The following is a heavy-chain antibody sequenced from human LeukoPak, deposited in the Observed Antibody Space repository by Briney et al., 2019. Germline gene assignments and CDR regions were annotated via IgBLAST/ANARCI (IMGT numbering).Heavy chain of an antibody. Sequence: ASVKVSCKASGYTFTSFYMHWVRQAPGQGLEWMGIINPRGGSTTSAQKFQGRVTLTRDTSTTTVYMELSSLRSEDTAVYYCARDYHGSGSLATFDYWGQGTLVTVSS. V-gene: IGHV1-46*01. CDR1: GYTFTSFY. D-gene: IGHD3-10*01. CDR3: ARDYHGSGSLATFDY. J-gene: IGHJ4*02. CDR2: INPRGGST.